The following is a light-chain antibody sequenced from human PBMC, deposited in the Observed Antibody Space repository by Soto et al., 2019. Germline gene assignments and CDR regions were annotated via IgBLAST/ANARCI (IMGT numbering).Light chain of an antibody. J-gene: IGKJ1*01. CDR1: QSVLSSSNNRNY. CDR2: WAS. Sequence: DIVMTQSPDSLAVSLGERATINCKSSQSVLSSSNNRNYLAWYQQKPGQPPKLLIYWASTRESGVPDRFSGSGSGTDFTLTISSLQAEDVAVYYCQQYYSTPKTFGQGTKVEI. CDR3: QQYYSTPKT. V-gene: IGKV4-1*01.